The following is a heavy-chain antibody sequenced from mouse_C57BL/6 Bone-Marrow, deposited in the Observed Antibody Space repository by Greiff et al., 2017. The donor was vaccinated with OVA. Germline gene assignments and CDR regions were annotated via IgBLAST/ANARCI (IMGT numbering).Heavy chain of an antibody. CDR1: GYTFTSYG. Sequence: QVQLQQSGAELARPGASVKLSCKASGYTFTSYGISWVKQRTGQGLEWIGEIYPRSGNTYYNEKFKGKATLTADKSSSTAYLELRSLTSEDSAVYVCARGATVVNFYYYAMDYWGQGTSVTVSS. J-gene: IGHJ4*01. CDR3: ARGATVVNFYYYAMDY. V-gene: IGHV1-81*01. D-gene: IGHD1-1*01. CDR2: IYPRSGNT.